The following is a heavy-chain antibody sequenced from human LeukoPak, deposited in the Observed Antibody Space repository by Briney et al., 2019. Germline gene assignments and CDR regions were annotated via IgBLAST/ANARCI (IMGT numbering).Heavy chain of an antibody. CDR1: GFTFSSYS. J-gene: IGHJ6*03. CDR3: ARDLPSMVRGVIKNYMDV. CDR2: ISSSSSYI. D-gene: IGHD3-10*01. V-gene: IGHV3-21*01. Sequence: GGSLRLSCAASGFTFSSYSMNWVRQAPGKGLEWVSSISSSSSYIYYADSVKGRFTISRDNAKNSLYLQMNSLRAEDTAVYYCARDLPSMVRGVIKNYMDVWGKGTTVTVSS.